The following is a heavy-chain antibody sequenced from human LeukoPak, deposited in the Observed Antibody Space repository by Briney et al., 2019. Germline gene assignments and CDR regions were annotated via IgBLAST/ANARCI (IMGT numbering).Heavy chain of an antibody. Sequence: ASVKVSCKASGYTFTSYGISWVRQAPGQGLEWMGWISAYNGNTNYAQNFQGRVTMTTDTSASTAYMELRSPRSDDTAVYYCARDRLGAIPHYYGMDVWGQGTTVTVSS. V-gene: IGHV1-18*01. CDR2: ISAYNGNT. J-gene: IGHJ6*02. CDR3: ARDRLGAIPHYYGMDV. D-gene: IGHD1-26*01. CDR1: GYTFTSYG.